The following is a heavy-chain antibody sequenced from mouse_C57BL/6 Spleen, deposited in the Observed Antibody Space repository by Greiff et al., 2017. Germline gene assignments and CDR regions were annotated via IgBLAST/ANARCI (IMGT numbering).Heavy chain of an antibody. J-gene: IGHJ1*03. CDR2: IWSDGST. CDR3: ARHGGYYWYFDV. CDR1: GFSLTSYG. V-gene: IGHV2-6-1*01. Sequence: VKLVESGPGLVAPSQSLSITCTDTGFSLTSYGVHWVRQPPGKGLEWLVVIWSDGSTTYNSALKSRLSISKDNSKSQVFLKMNSLQTDDTAMYXCARHGGYYWYFDVWGTGTTVTVSS. D-gene: IGHD1-1*02.